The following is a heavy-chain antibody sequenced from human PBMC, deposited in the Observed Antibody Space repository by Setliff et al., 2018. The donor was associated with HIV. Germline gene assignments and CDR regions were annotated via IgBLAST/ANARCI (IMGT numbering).Heavy chain of an antibody. Sequence: SETLSLTCAVSGGSINSNNWWSWVRQPPGKGLEWIGEINFGGGTNHNPSLKSRVTISVDTSKNQFSLELSSVTAADTAVYYCARGALRGYSYGLYYWGQGTLVTVSS. CDR2: INFGGGT. D-gene: IGHD5-18*01. J-gene: IGHJ4*02. CDR3: ARGALRGYSYGLYY. V-gene: IGHV4-4*02. CDR1: GGSINSNNW.